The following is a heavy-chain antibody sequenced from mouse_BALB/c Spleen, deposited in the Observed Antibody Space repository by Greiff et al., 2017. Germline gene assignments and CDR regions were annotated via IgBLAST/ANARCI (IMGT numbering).Heavy chain of an antibody. Sequence: EVKLQESGPSLVKPSQTLSLTCSVTGDSITSGYWNWIRKFPGNKLEYMGYISYSGSTYYNPSLKSRISITRDTSKNQYYLQLNSVTTEDTATYYCARYTTATNWYFDVWGAGTTVTVSS. CDR3: ARYTTATNWYFDV. J-gene: IGHJ1*01. CDR1: GDSITSGY. V-gene: IGHV3-8*02. D-gene: IGHD1-2*01. CDR2: ISYSGST.